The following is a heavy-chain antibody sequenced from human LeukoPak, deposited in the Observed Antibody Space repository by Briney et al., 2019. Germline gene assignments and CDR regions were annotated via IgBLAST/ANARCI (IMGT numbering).Heavy chain of an antibody. CDR3: ARAAYGSGSSLSVFDP. CDR2: INPNSGGT. J-gene: IGHJ5*02. Sequence: ASVKVSCKASGYTFTGYYMHWVRQAPGQGLEWMGWINPNSGGTNYAQKFQGRVTMTRDTSISTAYMELSRLRSDDTAVYYCARAAYGSGSSLSVFDPWGQGTLVTVSS. V-gene: IGHV1-2*02. CDR1: GYTFTGYY. D-gene: IGHD3-10*01.